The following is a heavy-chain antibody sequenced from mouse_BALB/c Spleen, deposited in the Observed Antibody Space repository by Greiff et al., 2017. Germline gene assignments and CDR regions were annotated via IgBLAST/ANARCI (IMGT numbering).Heavy chain of an antibody. J-gene: IGHJ1*01. Sequence: QVQLQQSGAELVRPGVSVKISCKGSGYTFTDYAMHWVKQSHAKSLEWIGVISTYYGDASYNQKFKGKATMTVDKSSSTAYMELARLTSEDSAIYYCARSGDGYPYWYFDVWGAGTTVTVSS. CDR1: GYTFTDYA. CDR2: ISTYYGDA. CDR3: ARSGDGYPYWYFDV. D-gene: IGHD2-3*01. V-gene: IGHV1S137*01.